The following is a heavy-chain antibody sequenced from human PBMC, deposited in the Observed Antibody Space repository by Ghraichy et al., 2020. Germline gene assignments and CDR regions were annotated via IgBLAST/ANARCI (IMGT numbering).Heavy chain of an antibody. CDR3: VREALIAGVDDAFEI. Sequence: SCAGSGFTFSRHYMTWVRQAPGRGLEWVANIKQDGSEQFYVDFAKGRFAISRDNAKNLVFLQMNSLSVDDTAVYYCVREALIAGVDDAFEIWGQGTTGTVSS. J-gene: IGHJ3*02. D-gene: IGHD2-21*01. V-gene: IGHV3-7*03. CDR2: IKQDGSEQ. CDR1: GFTFSRHY.